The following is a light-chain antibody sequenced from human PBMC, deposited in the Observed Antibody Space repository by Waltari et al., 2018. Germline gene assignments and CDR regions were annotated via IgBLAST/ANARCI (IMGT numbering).Light chain of an antibody. CDR1: SSAVGTYYL. CDR3: SSYTDSGTLV. Sequence: QSALTPPASVSGSPGQSITISCTGSSSAVGTYYLVSWYQHHPGKAPKLMVYEDTKRPSGVSHRFSGSKSGNTASLTISGLQAEDEADYYCSSYTDSGTLVFGGGTKLTVL. CDR2: EDT. J-gene: IGLJ3*02. V-gene: IGLV2-23*01.